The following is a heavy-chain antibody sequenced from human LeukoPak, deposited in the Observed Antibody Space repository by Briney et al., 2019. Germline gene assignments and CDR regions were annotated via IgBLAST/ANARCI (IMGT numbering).Heavy chain of an antibody. D-gene: IGHD3-3*01. CDR1: GYTFTSYY. Sequence: ASVKVSCKASGYTFTSYYMHWVRQAPGQRLEWMGIINPSGGSTSYAQKFQGRVTMTRDTSTSTVYMELSSLRSEDTAVYYCARAPGDDFWSGPYYYYGMDVWGQGTTVTVSS. V-gene: IGHV1-46*01. CDR3: ARAPGDDFWSGPYYYYGMDV. J-gene: IGHJ6*02. CDR2: INPSGGST.